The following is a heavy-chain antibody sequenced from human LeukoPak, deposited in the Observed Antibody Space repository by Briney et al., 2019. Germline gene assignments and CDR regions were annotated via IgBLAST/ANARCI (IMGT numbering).Heavy chain of an antibody. V-gene: IGHV1-46*01. Sequence: ASVKVSCKASGYTFTSYYMHWVRQAPGQGLEWMGIISPSGGSTSYAQKFQGRVTMTRDTSTSTVYMELSSLRSEDTAVYYCARGGYCSGGSCYLEEAEGWFDPWGQGTLVTVSS. CDR3: ARGGYCSGGSCYLEEAEGWFDP. CDR2: ISPSGGST. J-gene: IGHJ5*02. CDR1: GYTFTSYY. D-gene: IGHD2-15*01.